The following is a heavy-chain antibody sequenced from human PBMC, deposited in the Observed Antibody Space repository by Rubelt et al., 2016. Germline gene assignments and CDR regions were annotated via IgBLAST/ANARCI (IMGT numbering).Heavy chain of an antibody. D-gene: IGHD6-13*01. Sequence: QVQLQQWGAGLLKPSETLSLTCAVYGGSFSGYYWSWIRQPPGKGLEWIGEINHSGSTNYNPSLKSRVTISVDTSKNQFALKLSSVTAADTAVYYCAYLSAAAGTYGWFDPWGQGTLVTVSS. CDR1: GGSFSGYY. V-gene: IGHV4-34*01. J-gene: IGHJ5*02. CDR2: INHSGST. CDR3: AYLSAAAGTYGWFDP.